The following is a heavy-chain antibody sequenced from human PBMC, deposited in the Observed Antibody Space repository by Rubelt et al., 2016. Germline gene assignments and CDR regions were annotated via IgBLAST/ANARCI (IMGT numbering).Heavy chain of an antibody. CDR3: ARLGVTEYYFDY. D-gene: IGHD3-10*01. CDR2: IYPGDSDT. J-gene: IGHJ4*02. Sequence: IYPGDSDTRYSPSFQGQVTISADKSISTAYLQWSSLKASDTAMYYCARLGVTEYYFDYWGQGTLVTVSS. V-gene: IGHV5-51*01.